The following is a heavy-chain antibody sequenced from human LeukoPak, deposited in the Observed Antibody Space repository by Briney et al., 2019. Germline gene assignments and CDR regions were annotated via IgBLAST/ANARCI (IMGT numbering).Heavy chain of an antibody. J-gene: IGHJ6*02. V-gene: IGHV3-53*01. Sequence: GGSLRLSCAASGFTVSSNYMSWVRQAPGKGLEWVSVIYSGGSTYYADSVVGRFTISRDNSNNTLYLQMNSLRAEDTAVYYCARSEEFCSGGSCFSYYGMDVWGQGTTATVSS. CDR3: ARSEEFCSGGSCFSYYGMDV. CDR2: IYSGGST. D-gene: IGHD2-15*01. CDR1: GFTVSSNY.